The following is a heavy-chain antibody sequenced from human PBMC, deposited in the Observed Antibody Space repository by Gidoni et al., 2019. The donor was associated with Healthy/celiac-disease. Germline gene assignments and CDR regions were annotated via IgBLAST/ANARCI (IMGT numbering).Heavy chain of an antibody. Sequence: QVQLVESGGGVVQPGRSLRLSCAASGFTFSSSAMPWVRQAPGKGLGWVAVISYDGSNKYYADSVKGRFTISRDNSKNTLYLQMNSLRAEDTAVYYCAREGPAMVRGVIITDYYYGMDVWGQGTTVTVSS. CDR1: GFTFSSSA. D-gene: IGHD3-10*01. J-gene: IGHJ6*02. CDR2: ISYDGSNK. CDR3: AREGPAMVRGVIITDYYYGMDV. V-gene: IGHV3-30*04.